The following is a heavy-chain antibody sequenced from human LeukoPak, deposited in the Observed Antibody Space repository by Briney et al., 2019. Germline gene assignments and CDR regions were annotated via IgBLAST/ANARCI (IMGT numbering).Heavy chain of an antibody. Sequence: ASVKVSCKASGYTFTSYDINWVRQASGQGLEWMGWMNPNSGNTGYAQKFQGRVTMTRNTSISTAYMELSSLRSEDTAVYYCARESSSWYDNWFDPWGQGTLVTVSS. CDR1: GYTFTSYD. CDR3: ARESSSWYDNWFDP. J-gene: IGHJ5*02. CDR2: MNPNSGNT. D-gene: IGHD6-13*01. V-gene: IGHV1-8*02.